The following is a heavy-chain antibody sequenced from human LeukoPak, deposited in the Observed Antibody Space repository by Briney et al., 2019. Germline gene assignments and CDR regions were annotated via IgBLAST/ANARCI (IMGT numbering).Heavy chain of an antibody. D-gene: IGHD3-3*01. V-gene: IGHV4-59*08. J-gene: IGHJ4*02. CDR3: ARSGYSNFDY. CDR1: GGSISSYY. Sequence: SETLSLTCTVSGGSISSYYWSWIRQPAGKGLEWIGSIYYSGSTYYNPSLKSRVTISIDASKNQFSLRLTSVTAADTAVYYCARSGYSNFDYWGQGTLVTVSS. CDR2: IYYSGST.